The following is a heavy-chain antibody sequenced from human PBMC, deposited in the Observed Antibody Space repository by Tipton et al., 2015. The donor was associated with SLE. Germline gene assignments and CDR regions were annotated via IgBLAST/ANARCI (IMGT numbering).Heavy chain of an antibody. CDR3: ARSILYMVQVFVDY. V-gene: IGHV3-30*04. CDR1: GFTFSTYA. D-gene: IGHD3-10*01. Sequence: SLRLSCAASGFTFSTYAMHWVRQAPGKGLEWVAVISYDGSDKYYADSVKGRFTISRDNSKNTLYLQMNSLRAEDTAVYYCARSILYMVQVFVDYWGRGTLVTVSS. CDR2: ISYDGSDK. J-gene: IGHJ4*02.